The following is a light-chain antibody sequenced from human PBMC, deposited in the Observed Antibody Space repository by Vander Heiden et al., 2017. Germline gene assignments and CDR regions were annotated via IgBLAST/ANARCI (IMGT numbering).Light chain of an antibody. CDR1: QSISSY. CDR2: AAS. J-gene: IGKJ2*01. Sequence: DIQMTQSPPSLSASVGDRVTITCRASQSISSYLSWYQQKPGKAPKLLIYAASSLQSGVPSRFSGSGSGTDFTLTISSLQPEDFATYYCQQSYSTPPYTFGQGTKLEIK. V-gene: IGKV1-39*01. CDR3: QQSYSTPPYT.